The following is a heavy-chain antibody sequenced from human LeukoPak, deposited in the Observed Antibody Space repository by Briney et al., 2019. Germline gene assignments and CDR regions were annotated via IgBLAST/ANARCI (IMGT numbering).Heavy chain of an antibody. CDR1: GFTFSSYG. CDR2: IWYGGSNK. D-gene: IGHD6-6*01. CDR3: AKDDTPAMYSSSSFTMDV. J-gene: IGHJ6*03. Sequence: GGSLRLSCAASGFTFSSYGMHWVRQAPGKGLEWVAVIWYGGSNKYYADSVKGRFTISRDNSKNTLYLQMNSLRAEDTAVYYCAKDDTPAMYSSSSFTMDVWGKGTTVTVSS. V-gene: IGHV3-33*06.